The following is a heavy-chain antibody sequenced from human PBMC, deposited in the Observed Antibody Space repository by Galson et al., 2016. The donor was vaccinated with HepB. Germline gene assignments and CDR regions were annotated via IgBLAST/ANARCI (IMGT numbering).Heavy chain of an antibody. CDR3: VQGSTAPAV. CDR1: GFTFSNYG. V-gene: IGHV3-23*01. D-gene: IGHD1-26*01. Sequence: SLRLSCAASGFTFSNYGMTWVRQAPGKGLEVVSSISRSGDSTDYADSVKGRFTISRDHSKNTLSLQMNSLTADDTAIYYCVQGSTAPAVWGKGTTVTVSS. J-gene: IGHJ6*04. CDR2: ISRSGDST.